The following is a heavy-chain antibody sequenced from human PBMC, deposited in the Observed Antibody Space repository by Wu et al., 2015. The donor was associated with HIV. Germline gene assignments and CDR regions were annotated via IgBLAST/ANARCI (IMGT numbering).Heavy chain of an antibody. CDR2: IIPISGTT. CDR1: GGTFSSYT. Sequence: QVQLAQSGAEVKKPGSSVRVSCKASGGTFSSYTFNWVRQAPGQGLEWMGRIIPISGTTDYAQKFQGRITITADESTRTTYMELSSLRYEDTAVYFCARERVDYDSAGYRAHRGYYFDYWGQGTLVIVSS. CDR3: ARERVDYDSAGYRAHRGYYFDY. V-gene: IGHV1-69*15. J-gene: IGHJ4*02. D-gene: IGHD3-22*01.